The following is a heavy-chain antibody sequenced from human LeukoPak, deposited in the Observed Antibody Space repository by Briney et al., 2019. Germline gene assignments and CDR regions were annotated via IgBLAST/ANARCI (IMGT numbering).Heavy chain of an antibody. V-gene: IGHV4-39*07. Sequence: KTSETLSLTCTVSSGSISSTSYYWGWTRQPPGMGLEWIGSMYYSGSTYYNPSLKSRVTISVDTSKSQFSLKLSSVTAADTAVYYCAREMRSPRGGFDYWDQGTLVTVSS. J-gene: IGHJ4*02. D-gene: IGHD3-10*01. CDR1: SGSISSTSYY. CDR3: AREMRSPRGGFDY. CDR2: MYYSGST.